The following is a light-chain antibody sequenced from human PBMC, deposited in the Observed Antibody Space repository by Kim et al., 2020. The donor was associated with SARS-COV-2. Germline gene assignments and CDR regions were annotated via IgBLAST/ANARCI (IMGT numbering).Light chain of an antibody. Sequence: QSVLTQPPSVSGAPGQRVTISCTGSRSSIGAGYYVHWYQQLPGTAPKRLIDGNNNRPSGVPERFSGSKSGASASLAISGLQAEDEAVYYCQSYDSSLTLFGGGTQLTVL. CDR2: GNN. J-gene: IGLJ2*01. V-gene: IGLV1-40*01. CDR1: RSSIGAGYY. CDR3: QSYDSSLTL.